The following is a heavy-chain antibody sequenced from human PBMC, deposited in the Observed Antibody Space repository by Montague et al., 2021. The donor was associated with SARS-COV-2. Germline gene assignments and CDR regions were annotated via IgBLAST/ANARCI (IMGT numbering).Heavy chain of an antibody. CDR1: GGSIRNYY. CDR2: IYYSGNV. J-gene: IGHJ6*02. V-gene: IGHV4-59*08. CDR3: AAQTDYYYYSLDV. Sequence: SETLSLTYTVSGGSIRNYYWSWIRQPPGRGLEWIAYIYYSGNVDYNPSLKSRVTILVDTSKNQFSLKLSSVTAADTAVYYCAAQTDYYYYSLDVWGQGTTATVS.